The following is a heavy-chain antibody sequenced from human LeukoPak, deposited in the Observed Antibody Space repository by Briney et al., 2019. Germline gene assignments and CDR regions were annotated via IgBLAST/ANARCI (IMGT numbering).Heavy chain of an antibody. J-gene: IGHJ4*02. CDR1: GFSLSTSGVG. CDR2: TYWNDDE. CDR3: AHRPAYRLHFDY. Sequence: SGPTLVKPTPPLTLTCTFSGFSLSTSGVGVGWIRQPPGKALEWLALTYWNDDERYSPSLKSRLTITKDTSKNQVVLTMTNMDPVDTATYHCAHRPAYRLHFDYWGQGTLVTVSS. D-gene: IGHD2-2*01. V-gene: IGHV2-5*01.